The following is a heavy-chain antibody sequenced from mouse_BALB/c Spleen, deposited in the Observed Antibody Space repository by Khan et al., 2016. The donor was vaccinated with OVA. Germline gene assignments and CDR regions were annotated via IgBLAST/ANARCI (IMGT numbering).Heavy chain of an antibody. CDR1: GFTFSSYG. J-gene: IGHJ4*01. CDR3: TSAYYGSEYGAIDY. Sequence: EVELVESGGDLVKPGGSLKVSCAASGFTFSSYGMSWVRQTPDKRLEWVATISSGGSYTYFPHSVKGRFTISRDNAKNTLYLQMSSLKSEDTAMYCGTSAYYGSEYGAIDYWGQGTSVTVSA. D-gene: IGHD2-10*01. V-gene: IGHV5-6*01. CDR2: ISSGGSYT.